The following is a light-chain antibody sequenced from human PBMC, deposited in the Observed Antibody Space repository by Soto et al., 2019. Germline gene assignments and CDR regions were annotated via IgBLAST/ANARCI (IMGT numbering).Light chain of an antibody. Sequence: QSVLTQPASVSGSPGQSIAISCTGTSSDVGAYNYVSWYQQHPGKVPKLMISEVSKRPSGVYNRFSGSKSGNTASLTISGLQAEDEADYYCSSYTTTYSVVFGGGTKLTVL. CDR2: EVS. CDR3: SSYTTTYSVV. CDR1: SSDVGAYNY. V-gene: IGLV2-14*01. J-gene: IGLJ2*01.